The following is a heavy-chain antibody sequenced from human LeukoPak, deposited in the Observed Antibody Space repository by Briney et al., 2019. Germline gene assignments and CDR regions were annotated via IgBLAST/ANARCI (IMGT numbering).Heavy chain of an antibody. J-gene: IGHJ1*01. CDR2: ISYDGSNK. Sequence: GGSLRLSCAASGFTFSSYAMHWVRQAPGKGLEWVALISYDGSNKYYADSVKGRFTISRDNSKNTLYLQMNSLRAEDAAVYYCARDGGPGTGSYYGGYFQHWGQGTLVTVSS. V-gene: IGHV3-30-3*01. CDR3: ARDGGPGTGSYYGGYFQH. D-gene: IGHD3-10*01. CDR1: GFTFSSYA.